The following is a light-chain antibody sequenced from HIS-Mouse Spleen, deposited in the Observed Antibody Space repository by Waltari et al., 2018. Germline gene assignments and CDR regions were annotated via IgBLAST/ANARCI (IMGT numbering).Light chain of an antibody. CDR3: CSYAGSSTVV. CDR1: SSDAGSYNL. CDR2: EGS. Sequence: QSALTQPASVSGPPGQSITISCTGTSSDAGSYNLISWYQQHPGKAPKLMIYEGSKRPSGVFIRFAGSKSGNTASLTISGLQAEDEADYYCCSYAGSSTVVFGGGTKLTVL. J-gene: IGLJ2*01. V-gene: IGLV2-23*01.